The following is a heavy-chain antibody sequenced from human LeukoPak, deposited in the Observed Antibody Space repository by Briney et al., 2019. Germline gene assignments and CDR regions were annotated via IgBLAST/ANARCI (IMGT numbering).Heavy chain of an antibody. V-gene: IGHV3-23*01. Sequence: GGSLRLSCAASGFTFSSYAMSWVRQAPGKGLEWVSAISGSGGSTYYADSVKGRFTISRDNSKNTLYLQMNSLRAEDMAVYYCAKDRSRYDILTGYYLGYAFDIWGQGTMVTVSS. J-gene: IGHJ3*02. CDR1: GFTFSSYA. CDR3: AKDRSRYDILTGYYLGYAFDI. D-gene: IGHD3-9*01. CDR2: ISGSGGST.